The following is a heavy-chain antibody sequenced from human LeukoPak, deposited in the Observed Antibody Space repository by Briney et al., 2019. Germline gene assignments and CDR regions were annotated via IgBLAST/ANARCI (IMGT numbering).Heavy chain of an antibody. D-gene: IGHD6-13*01. CDR1: GGTFSSDA. Sequence: SVKVSCKASGGTFSSDAISWVRQAPAQGLEWMGRIIPIFGTANYAQKFQGRVTITTDESTSTAYMELSSLRSEDTAVYYCARDRPYSSSWYYWGQGTLVTVSS. J-gene: IGHJ4*02. CDR2: IIPIFGTA. V-gene: IGHV1-69*05. CDR3: ARDRPYSSSWYY.